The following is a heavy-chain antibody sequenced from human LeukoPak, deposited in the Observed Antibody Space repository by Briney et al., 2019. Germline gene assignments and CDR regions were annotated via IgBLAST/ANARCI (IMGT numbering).Heavy chain of an antibody. J-gene: IGHJ6*02. V-gene: IGHV3-23*01. CDR2: ISGSGGST. CDR3: AIETPYSSSWPDYYYYGMDV. Sequence: PGGAPRLSCAAPGFTFNSYAMSLVRPAPGEGLEWVSAISGSGGSTYSADSVKGRFTISRDNSKNTLYLQMNSLRAEDTAVYYCAIETPYSSSWPDYYYYGMDVWGQGTTVTVSS. D-gene: IGHD6-13*01. CDR1: GFTFNSYA.